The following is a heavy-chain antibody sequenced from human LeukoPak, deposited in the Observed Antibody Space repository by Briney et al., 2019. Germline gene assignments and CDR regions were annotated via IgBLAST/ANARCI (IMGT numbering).Heavy chain of an antibody. CDR1: GFTFSSYA. V-gene: IGHV3-23*01. CDR2: ISGSGATVT. Sequence: PGGSLRLSCAASGFTFSSYAMSWVRQAPGKGLDWVSLISGSGATVTYYADSVKGRFTISRDNSKNTLYLQMNSLRAEDTAVYFCAKWIYSSSKFDYWGQGTLVTVSS. D-gene: IGHD3-10*01. CDR3: AKWIYSSSKFDY. J-gene: IGHJ4*02.